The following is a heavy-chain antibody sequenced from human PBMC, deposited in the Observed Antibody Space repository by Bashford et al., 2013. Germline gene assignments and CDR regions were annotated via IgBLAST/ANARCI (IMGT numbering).Heavy chain of an antibody. CDR1: GGSISGGGYS. D-gene: IGHD6-19*01. CDR3: AREAVAGPHYFDY. V-gene: IGHV4-30-2*01. CDR2: IYHTGVT. J-gene: IGHJ4*02. Sequence: SETLSLTCAVSGGSISGGGYSWNWIRQAPGKGPEWIGYIYHTGVTHYNPSLKGRATILVDTSKNQFSLRLTSVTAADTAIYYCAREAVAGPHYFDYWGQGALVTVSS.